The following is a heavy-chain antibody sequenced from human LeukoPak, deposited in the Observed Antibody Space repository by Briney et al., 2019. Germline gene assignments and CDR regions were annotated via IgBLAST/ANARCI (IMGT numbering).Heavy chain of an antibody. J-gene: IGHJ4*02. CDR1: GYTFTGYY. V-gene: IGHV1-2*02. CDR3: ARDTIAVAGDLDY. CDR2: INPNSGGT. D-gene: IGHD6-19*01. Sequence: ASVKVSCKASGYTFTGYYMYWVRQAPGQGLEWMGWINPNSGGTNYAQKFQGRVTMTRDTSISTAYMELSRLRSDDTAVYYCARDTIAVAGDLDYWGQGTLVTVSS.